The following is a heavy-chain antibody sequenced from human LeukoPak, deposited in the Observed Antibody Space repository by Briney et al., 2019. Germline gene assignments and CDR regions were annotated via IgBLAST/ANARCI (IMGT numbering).Heavy chain of an antibody. Sequence: ASVKISCKASGGTFSSYAISWVRQAPGQGLEWMGRIIPILGIANYAQKFQGRVTITADKSTSTAYMELSSLRSEDTAVYYCAREDYDYVWGSPSYYFDYWGQGTLVTVSS. CDR1: GGTFSSYA. CDR2: IIPILGIA. CDR3: AREDYDYVWGSPSYYFDY. D-gene: IGHD3-16*01. V-gene: IGHV1-69*04. J-gene: IGHJ4*02.